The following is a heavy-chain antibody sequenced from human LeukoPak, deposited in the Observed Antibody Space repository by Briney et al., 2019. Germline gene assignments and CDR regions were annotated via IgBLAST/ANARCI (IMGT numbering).Heavy chain of an antibody. Sequence: GGSLRLSCAASGFTVSSNYMSWVRQAPGKGLEWVSVIYSGGSTYYADSVKGRFTISRDNSKNTLYLQMNSLRAEDTAVYYCAKGGGGYDVKTYNYYDMDVWGQGTTVTVSS. CDR1: GFTVSSNY. CDR3: AKGGGGYDVKTYNYYDMDV. V-gene: IGHV3-53*01. D-gene: IGHD5-12*01. J-gene: IGHJ6*02. CDR2: IYSGGST.